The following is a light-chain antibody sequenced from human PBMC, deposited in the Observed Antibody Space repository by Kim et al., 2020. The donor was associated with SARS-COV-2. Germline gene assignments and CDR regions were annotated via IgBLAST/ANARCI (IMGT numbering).Light chain of an antibody. CDR1: ILGDKF. V-gene: IGLV3-1*01. J-gene: IGLJ2*01. CDR2: QDS. Sequence: PGQTARISCSGDILGDKFVCWYLQRPGQPPLLVIYQDSKRPSGIPERISGSNSGRTATLTISEAQAMDEADYYCQAWDSATESVVFGGGTQLTVL. CDR3: QAWDSATESVV.